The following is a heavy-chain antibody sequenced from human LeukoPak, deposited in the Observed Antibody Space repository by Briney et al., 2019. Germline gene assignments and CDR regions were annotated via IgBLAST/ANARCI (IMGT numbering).Heavy chain of an antibody. Sequence: ASVKVSCKASGGTFSSYAISWVRQAPGQGLEWMGWINTNTGNPTYAQGFTGRFVFSLDTSVSTAYLQISSLKAEDTAVYYCARVTVGATRVFDIWGQGTMVTVSS. D-gene: IGHD1-26*01. V-gene: IGHV7-4-1*02. CDR3: ARVTVGATRVFDI. CDR1: GGTFSSYA. J-gene: IGHJ3*02. CDR2: INTNTGNP.